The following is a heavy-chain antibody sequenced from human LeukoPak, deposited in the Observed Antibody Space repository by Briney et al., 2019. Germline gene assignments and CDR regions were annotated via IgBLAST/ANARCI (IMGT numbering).Heavy chain of an antibody. CDR2: ISSSSSYI. V-gene: IGHV3-21*03. Sequence: PGGSLRLSCAASGFTFSSYSMNWVRQAPGKGLEWVSSISSSSSYIYYADSVEGRFTISRDNAKNSLYLQMNSLRAEDTAVYYCAREVVIFPDYYYYGLDVWGQGTTVTVSS. J-gene: IGHJ6*02. CDR3: AREVVIFPDYYYYGLDV. CDR1: GFTFSSYS. D-gene: IGHD2/OR15-2a*01.